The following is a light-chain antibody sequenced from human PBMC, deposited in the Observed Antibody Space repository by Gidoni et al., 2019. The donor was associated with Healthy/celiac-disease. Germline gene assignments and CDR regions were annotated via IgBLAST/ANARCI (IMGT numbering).Light chain of an antibody. CDR3: CSYAGSYTFYV. V-gene: IGLV2-11*01. CDR2: DVS. CDR1: SSDVGGYNY. J-gene: IGLJ1*01. Sequence: SALTQPRSVSWSPGQSVTIPCTGTSSDVGGYNYVAWYQQHPGKAPKLMIYDVSKGPSGVPDRFSGSKSGNTASLTISGLQAEDEADYYCCSYAGSYTFYVFGTGTKVTVL.